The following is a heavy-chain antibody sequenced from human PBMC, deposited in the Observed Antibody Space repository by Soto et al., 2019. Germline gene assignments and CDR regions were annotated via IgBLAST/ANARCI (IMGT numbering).Heavy chain of an antibody. V-gene: IGHV3-74*01. Sequence: QSGGSLRLSCAASAFPFSTSWMHWVRQAPGEGLVWVSRINPDGRTINYADSVKGRFTISRDNAKNTLYLQMNILRVEDTAVYFCAKLSAPINDIAAAGPDYWGQGTLVTVSS. CDR3: AKLSAPINDIAAAGPDY. CDR2: INPDGRTI. J-gene: IGHJ4*02. CDR1: AFPFSTSW. D-gene: IGHD6-13*01.